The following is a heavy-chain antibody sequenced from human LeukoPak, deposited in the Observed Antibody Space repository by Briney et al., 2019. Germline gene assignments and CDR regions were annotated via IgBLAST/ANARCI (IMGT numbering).Heavy chain of an antibody. CDR1: GGSISSSSYY. Sequence: SETLSLTCTVSGGSISSSSYYWGWIRQPPGKGLEWIGSIYYSGSTYYNPSLKSRVTISVDTSKNQFSLKLSSVTAADTAVYYCARTIVVVVAAKVWFDPWGQGTLVTVSS. CDR2: IYYSGST. J-gene: IGHJ5*02. V-gene: IGHV4-39*07. CDR3: ARTIVVVVAAKVWFDP. D-gene: IGHD2-15*01.